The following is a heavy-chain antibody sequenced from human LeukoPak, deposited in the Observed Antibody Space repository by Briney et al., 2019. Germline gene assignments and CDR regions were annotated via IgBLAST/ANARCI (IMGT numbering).Heavy chain of an antibody. CDR2: ISYDGSTK. D-gene: IGHD6-6*01. J-gene: IGHJ6*03. V-gene: IGHV3-30*04. Sequence: SPRLSPAPSRVTPRSYAMHSGPGAPGNRLGWGAVISYDGSTKYYSDSVKGRFTISRDNSKNTLYLQMNSLRAEDTAVYYCARDTIAARIYYYYMDVWGKGTTVTVSS. CDR3: ARDTIAARIYYYYMDV. CDR1: RVTPRSYA.